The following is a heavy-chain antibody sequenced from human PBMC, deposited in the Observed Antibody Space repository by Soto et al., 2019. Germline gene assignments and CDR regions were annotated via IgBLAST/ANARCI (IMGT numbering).Heavy chain of an antibody. Sequence: GGSLRLSCVASGFNLRTFGMHWVRQAPGKGLEWVAVIWHDGGNKYYADSVKGRFTISRDNSKNTLYLQMNSLRAEDTAVYYCAKPEQWLATFDYWGQGTQVTVSS. J-gene: IGHJ4*02. CDR2: IWHDGGNK. D-gene: IGHD6-19*01. CDR1: GFNLRTFG. CDR3: AKPEQWLATFDY. V-gene: IGHV3-30*02.